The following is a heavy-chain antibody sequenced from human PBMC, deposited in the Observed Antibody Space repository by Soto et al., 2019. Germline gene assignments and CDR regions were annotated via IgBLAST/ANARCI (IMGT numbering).Heavy chain of an antibody. Sequence: QLEQSGGEVKKPGSSVKVSCKASRVAFSKFIVTWVRQDPGVGLEWVGGIIPVFGTANYAQKFPGRVTITANKATTTSYMEVNNLRSEDTAVYYCAKVRYSSPMGYYYGMDVGGQGTTVTVS. D-gene: IGHD2-2*01. J-gene: IGHJ6*02. V-gene: IGHV1-69*06. CDR2: IIPVFGTA. CDR3: AKVRYSSPMGYYYGMDV. CDR1: RVAFSKFI.